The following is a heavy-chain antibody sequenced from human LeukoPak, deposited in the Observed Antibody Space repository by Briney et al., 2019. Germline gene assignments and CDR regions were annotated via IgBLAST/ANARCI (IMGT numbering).Heavy chain of an antibody. CDR1: GFTFSRFS. V-gene: IGHV3-21*01. D-gene: IGHD6-19*01. Sequence: GGSLRLSCATSGFTFSRFSFRWVRQAPGKGLEWVASIYVTGNYINYADSVKGRVTISRDNAKNSVYLQMNSLRADDTAVYYCARAGSSGWSNLGGSWFDPCGQGTVVTASS. CDR2: IYVTGNYI. J-gene: IGHJ5*02. CDR3: ARAGSSGWSNLGGSWFDP.